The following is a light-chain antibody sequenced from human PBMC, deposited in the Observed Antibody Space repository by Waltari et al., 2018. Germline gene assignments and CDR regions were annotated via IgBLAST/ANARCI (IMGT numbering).Light chain of an antibody. V-gene: IGLV3-1*01. CDR3: QALGSNRWV. CDR2: QDI. Sequence: SNELTQPPSVSVSPGQTASITCSGDILGSKYASWYQHKPGQSPLLVLYQDINRPSGIPERFSGSKSGNTATLTISGTQAMDDADYYCQALGSNRWVFGGGTKLTVL. J-gene: IGLJ3*02. CDR1: ILGSKY.